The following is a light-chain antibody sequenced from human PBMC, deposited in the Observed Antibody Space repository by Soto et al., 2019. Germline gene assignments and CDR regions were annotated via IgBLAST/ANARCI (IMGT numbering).Light chain of an antibody. CDR1: QNLRSS. CDR3: QQYNIWPQT. CDR2: GAS. Sequence: VMTQSPATLSVSPGERATLSCRASQNLRSSLAWYQQKPGQAPRLLIYGASTRATGIPATFSGRGSGTEFTLTISSLQSEDLAVYFCQQYNIWPQTVGQGTKGDIK. V-gene: IGKV3-15*01. J-gene: IGKJ1*01.